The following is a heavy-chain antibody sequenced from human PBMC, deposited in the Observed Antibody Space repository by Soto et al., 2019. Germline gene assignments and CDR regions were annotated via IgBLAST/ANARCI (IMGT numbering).Heavy chain of an antibody. CDR1: GFNFSNHW. CDR3: ERESGDWTLNWFDP. D-gene: IGHD2-21*02. Sequence: GGSLRLSCAASGFNFSNHWMHWVRQRPGEGLVWVSRITSDGKSKAYAESVKGRFAISRDNAKNTLYLQMNGLTAEDTAVYYCERESGDWTLNWFDPWGMGTLVTV. CDR2: ITSDGKSK. V-gene: IGHV3-74*01. J-gene: IGHJ5*02.